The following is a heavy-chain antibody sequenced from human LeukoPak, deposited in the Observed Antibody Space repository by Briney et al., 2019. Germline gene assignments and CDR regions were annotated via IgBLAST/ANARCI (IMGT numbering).Heavy chain of an antibody. CDR3: ARQDWGSYYFDF. Sequence: NPSETLSLTCTVSGGSISTYYWAWIRQPPGKGLEWIGSIYYSGSTYYNPSLKSRVSISLDTAKNQFSLKLSSVTAADTAVYYCARQDWGSYYFDFWGQGTLVTVSS. CDR1: GGSISTYY. CDR2: IYYSGST. V-gene: IGHV4-39*01. D-gene: IGHD3-16*01. J-gene: IGHJ4*02.